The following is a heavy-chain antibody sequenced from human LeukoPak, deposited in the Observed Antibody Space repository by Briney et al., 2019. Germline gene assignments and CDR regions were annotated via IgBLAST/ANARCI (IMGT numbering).Heavy chain of an antibody. Sequence: PGGSLRLSCAASGFTFSTFEMNWVRQAPGKGLEWVSYISNNDITIYHADSVKGRFTISRDNAKNSLYLQMNSLRAEDTAVYYCARSNFSNGAFDPWGQGTLVTVSS. CDR1: GFTFSTFE. D-gene: IGHD2/OR15-2a*01. CDR3: ARSNFSNGAFDP. V-gene: IGHV3-48*03. CDR2: ISNNDITI. J-gene: IGHJ5*02.